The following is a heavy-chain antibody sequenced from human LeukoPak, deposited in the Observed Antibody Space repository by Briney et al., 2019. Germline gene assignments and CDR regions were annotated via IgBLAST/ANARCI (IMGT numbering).Heavy chain of an antibody. CDR2: IIPIFGTA. V-gene: IGHV1-69*01. J-gene: IGHJ6*03. CDR1: GGTFSSYA. Sequence: GSSVKVSCKASGGTFSSYAISWVRQAPGQGLEWMGGIIPIFGTAKYAQKFQGRVTITADESTSTAYMEVSSLRSEDTAVYYCARGGGSGSYYFYYYYYMDVWGKGTTVTVSS. D-gene: IGHD3-10*01. CDR3: ARGGGSGSYYFYYYYYMDV.